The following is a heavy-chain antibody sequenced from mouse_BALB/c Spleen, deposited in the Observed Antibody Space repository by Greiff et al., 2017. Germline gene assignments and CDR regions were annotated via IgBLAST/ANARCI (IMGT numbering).Heavy chain of an antibody. J-gene: IGHJ1*01. CDR3: AREEYGNHWYFDV. V-gene: IGHV7-3*02. D-gene: IGHD2-10*02. Sequence: DVKLVESGGGLVQPGGSLRLSCATSGFTFTDYYMSWVRQPPGKALEWLGFIRNKANGYTTEYSASVKGRFTISRDNSQSILYLQMNTLRAEDSATYYCAREEYGNHWYFDVWGAGTTVTVSS. CDR2: IRNKANGYTT. CDR1: GFTFTDYY.